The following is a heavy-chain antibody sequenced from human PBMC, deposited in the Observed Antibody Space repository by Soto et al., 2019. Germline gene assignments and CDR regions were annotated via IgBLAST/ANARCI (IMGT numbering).Heavy chain of an antibody. CDR3: ARRTEYNWFDP. CDR2: IYYSGST. V-gene: IGHV4-59*08. CDR1: GGSISSYY. Sequence: SETLSLTCTVSGGSISSYYWSWIRQPPGKGLEWIGYIYYSGSTNYNPSLKSRVTISVDTSKNQFSLKLSSVTAADTAVYYCARRTEYNWFDPWGQGTLVTVSS. D-gene: IGHD6-6*01. J-gene: IGHJ5*02.